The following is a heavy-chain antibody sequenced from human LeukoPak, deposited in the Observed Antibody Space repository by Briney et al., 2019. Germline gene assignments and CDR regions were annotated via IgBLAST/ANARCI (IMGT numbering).Heavy chain of an antibody. J-gene: IGHJ4*02. D-gene: IGHD6-19*01. CDR2: INPNSGGT. V-gene: IGHV1-2*02. CDR3: AREYSSGWLLG. Sequence: ASVKLSRKASGYTFTGYYIHWVRHAPGQGLEWMGWINPNSGGTNYAQKFQGRVTMTRDTSISTAYMELSRLRSDDTAVYYCAREYSSGWLLGWGQGTLVTVSS. CDR1: GYTFTGYY.